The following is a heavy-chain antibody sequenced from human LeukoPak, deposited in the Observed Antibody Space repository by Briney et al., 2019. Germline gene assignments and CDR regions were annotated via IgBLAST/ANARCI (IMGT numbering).Heavy chain of an antibody. Sequence: PGGSLRLSCAASGFTFDDYAMPWVRQAPGKGLEWVSGISWNSGSIGYADSVKGRFTISRDNAKNSLYLQMNSLRAEDTALYYCASPYLGDSGDWGQGTLVTVSS. V-gene: IGHV3-9*01. CDR2: ISWNSGSI. D-gene: IGHD3-16*01. J-gene: IGHJ4*02. CDR3: ASPYLGDSGD. CDR1: GFTFDDYA.